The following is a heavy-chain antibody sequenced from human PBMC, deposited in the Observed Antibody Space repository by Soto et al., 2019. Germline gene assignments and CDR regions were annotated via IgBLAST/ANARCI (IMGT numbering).Heavy chain of an antibody. J-gene: IGHJ6*03. CDR3: ARAGSGISLTLVMDYYYYYMDV. D-gene: IGHD3-10*01. CDR1: GYTFTSYD. CDR2: LNPNSGNT. Sequence: GASMKVSRKASGYTFTSYDINWVRQATGQGLERMGWLNPNSGNTGYAQKFQGRVTMTRNTSISTAYMELSSLRSEDTAVYYCARAGSGISLTLVMDYYYYYMDVWGKGTTVTVSS. V-gene: IGHV1-8*01.